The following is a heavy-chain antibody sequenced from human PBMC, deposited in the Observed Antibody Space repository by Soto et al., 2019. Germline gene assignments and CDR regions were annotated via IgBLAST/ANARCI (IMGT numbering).Heavy chain of an antibody. Sequence: GSLRLTSAASGXTISSYAMYWVRQAPGKGLESISSVIPSGDRTYYTQSVNCRFTISRENLNNLLYLQMNSLTAEDTAVYSCAKILATSEYYCYGLDVWGQGAAVTVSS. CDR2: VIPSGDRT. V-gene: IGHV3-23*01. CDR3: AKILATSEYYCYGLDV. CDR1: GXTISSYA. D-gene: IGHD3-10*01. J-gene: IGHJ6*02.